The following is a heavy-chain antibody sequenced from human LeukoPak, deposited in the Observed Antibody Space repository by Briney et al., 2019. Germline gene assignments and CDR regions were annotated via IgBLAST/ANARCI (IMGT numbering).Heavy chain of an antibody. D-gene: IGHD2/OR15-2a*01. CDR3: ATWAFYHNLNV. CDR1: GFTIGPYA. CDR2: IKADGSGT. J-gene: IGHJ6*02. Sequence: GGSLRLSCAASGFTIGPYAMYWVRQAPGRGLEWVSVIKADGSGTFYADSVRGRFTTSRDNSKNSLYLQMNSLTSEDTALYYCATWAFYHNLNVWGQGTTVIVSS. V-gene: IGHV3-43*02.